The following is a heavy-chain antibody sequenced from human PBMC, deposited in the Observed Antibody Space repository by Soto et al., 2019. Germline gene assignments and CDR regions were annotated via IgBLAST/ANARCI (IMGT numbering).Heavy chain of an antibody. CDR2: ISDSGST. V-gene: IGHV4-59*08. J-gene: IGHJ6*02. D-gene: IGHD2-15*01. CDR3: ARRIKYYYAMDV. CDR1: GGSISSYY. Sequence: QVQLQESGPGLVKPSETLSLTCTVSGGSISSYYWSWIRQPPGKGLEWIGYISDSGSTNYNPSLKSRGTISVDTSDNLFSLKLSSVTAADTAVYCCARRIKYYYAMDVWGQGTTVTVSS.